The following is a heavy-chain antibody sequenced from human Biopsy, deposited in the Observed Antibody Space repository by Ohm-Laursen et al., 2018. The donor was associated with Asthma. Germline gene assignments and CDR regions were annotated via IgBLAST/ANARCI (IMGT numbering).Heavy chain of an antibody. J-gene: IGHJ6*02. D-gene: IGHD2-21*02. CDR2: ISYDGRNT. V-gene: IGHV3-30*04. CDR3: ARGGLHYYEYYGMDV. Sequence: SLRLSCAASGFTFDNYTMHWVRQALGKGLEWVTIISYDGRNTYYADSVEGRFTISRDNSKNTLFLQMSSLRPEDTAVYYCARGGLHYYEYYGMDVWGQGTTVTVSS. CDR1: GFTFDNYT.